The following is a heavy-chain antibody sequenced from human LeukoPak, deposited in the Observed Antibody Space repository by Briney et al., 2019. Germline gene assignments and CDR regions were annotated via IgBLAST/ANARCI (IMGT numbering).Heavy chain of an antibody. CDR1: GVSISSGGYS. V-gene: IGHV4-30-2*01. D-gene: IGHD5-24*01. J-gene: IGHJ5*02. Sequence: SQTLSLTCAVSGVSISSGGYSWSWIRQPPGKGLEWIGYIYHSGSTYYNPSLKSRVTISVDRSKNQFSLKLSSVTAADTAVYYCARESGDGYSPWGQGTLVTVSS. CDR2: IYHSGST. CDR3: ARESGDGYSP.